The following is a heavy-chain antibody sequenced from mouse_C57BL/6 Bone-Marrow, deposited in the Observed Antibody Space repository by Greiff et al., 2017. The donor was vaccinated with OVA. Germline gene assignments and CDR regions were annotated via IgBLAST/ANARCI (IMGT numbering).Heavy chain of an antibody. CDR1: GFSFNTYA. CDR2: IRSKSNNYAT. Sequence: DVKLVESGGGLVQPKGSLKLSCAASGFSFNTYAMNWVRQAPGKGLEWVARIRSKSNNYATYYADSVKDRFTISRDDSESMLYLQMNNLKTEDTAMYYCVRLRRYFDVWGTGTTVTVSS. D-gene: IGHD1-1*01. J-gene: IGHJ1*03. V-gene: IGHV10-1*01. CDR3: VRLRRYFDV.